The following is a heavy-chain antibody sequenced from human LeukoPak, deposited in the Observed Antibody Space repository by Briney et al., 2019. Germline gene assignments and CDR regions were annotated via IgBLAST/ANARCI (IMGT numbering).Heavy chain of an antibody. D-gene: IGHD4-23*01. Sequence: SETLSLTCTVSGGSINSYYWSWIRQPAGKGLAWIGRIYSSGSANYNPSLKSRVSMSVDTSKNQFSLRLTSVTAADTAVYYCARGGKATVVTMWGQGILVTVSS. V-gene: IGHV4-4*07. CDR1: GGSINSYY. CDR2: IYSSGSA. J-gene: IGHJ4*02. CDR3: ARGGKATVVTM.